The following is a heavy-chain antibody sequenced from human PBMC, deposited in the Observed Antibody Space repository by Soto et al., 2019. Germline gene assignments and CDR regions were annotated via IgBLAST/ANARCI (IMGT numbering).Heavy chain of an antibody. D-gene: IGHD1-26*01. Sequence: PSETLSLTCAVYGGSFSGYYWSWIRQPPGKGLEWIGEINHSGSTNYNPSLKSRVTISVDTSKNQFSLKLSSVTAADTAVYYCATEGLNSRDLGYWGQGTLVTVSS. J-gene: IGHJ4*02. CDR3: ATEGLNSRDLGY. CDR1: GGSFSGYY. V-gene: IGHV4-34*01. CDR2: INHSGST.